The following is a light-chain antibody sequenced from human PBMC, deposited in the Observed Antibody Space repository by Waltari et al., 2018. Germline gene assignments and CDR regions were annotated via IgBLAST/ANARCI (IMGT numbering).Light chain of an antibody. Sequence: SYVLTQPPSVSVAPGQTARITCGGNTIRSNSVHGYPQQPGQAPVLVVYDASDRPSGIPERFSGSNSGNTATLTISRVEAGDEADYYCQVWDSSSDHQMVFGGGTKLTVL. J-gene: IGLJ2*01. CDR2: DAS. CDR1: TIRSNS. V-gene: IGLV3-21*02. CDR3: QVWDSSSDHQMV.